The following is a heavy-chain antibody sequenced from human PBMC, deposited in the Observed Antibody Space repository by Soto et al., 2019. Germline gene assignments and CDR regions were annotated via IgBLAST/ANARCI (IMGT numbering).Heavy chain of an antibody. CDR1: GFTFSSYA. CDR3: AKDRERITGTPAYYFDY. Sequence: GGSLRLSCAASGFTFSSYAMSWVRQAPGKGLEWVSAISGSGGNTYYADSVKGRFTISRDNSKNTLYLQMNSLRAEDTAVYYCAKDRERITGTPAYYFDYWGQGTLVTVSS. J-gene: IGHJ4*02. CDR2: ISGSGGNT. D-gene: IGHD1-20*01. V-gene: IGHV3-23*01.